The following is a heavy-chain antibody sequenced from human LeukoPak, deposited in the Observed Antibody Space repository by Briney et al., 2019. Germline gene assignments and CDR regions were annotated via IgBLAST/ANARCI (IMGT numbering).Heavy chain of an antibody. CDR3: ARPRTTGTTADAFDI. CDR2: IYPGDSDT. CDR1: GYRFTSYW. D-gene: IGHD1-1*01. V-gene: IGHV5-51*01. Sequence: GESLKISCKGSGYRFTSYWIGWVRQMPGKGLEWMGIIYPGDSDTRYSPSFRGQVTISADKSISTAYLQWSSLKASDTAMYYCARPRTTGTTADAFDIRGQGTMVTVSS. J-gene: IGHJ3*02.